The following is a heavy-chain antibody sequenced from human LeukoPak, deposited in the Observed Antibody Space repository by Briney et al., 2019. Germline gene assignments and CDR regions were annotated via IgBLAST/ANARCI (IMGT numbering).Heavy chain of an antibody. D-gene: IGHD6-6*01. CDR1: GGSISSYY. CDR2: IYYSGST. J-gene: IGHJ4*02. V-gene: IGHV4-59*08. CDR3: ARHGALEYPSSSSFDY. Sequence: PSETLSLTCTVSGGSISSYYWSWIRQPPGKGLEWIGFIYYSGSTYHNPSLKSRVTISVEMSKNQFSLKLRSVTAADTAVYYCARHGALEYPSSSSFDYWGQGTLVTVSS.